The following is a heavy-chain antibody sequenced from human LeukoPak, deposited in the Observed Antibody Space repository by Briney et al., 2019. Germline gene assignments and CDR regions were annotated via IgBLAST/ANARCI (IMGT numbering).Heavy chain of an antibody. CDR1: GGTFSSYA. J-gene: IGHJ3*02. CDR2: IIPIFGTA. V-gene: IGHV1-69*13. CDR3: ARDNYYDSSGYYFGGVGSFDI. D-gene: IGHD3-22*01. Sequence: GASVKVSCKASGGTFSSYAISWVRQAPGQGLEWMGGIIPIFGTANYAQKFQGRVTITADESTSTAYMELSSLRSEDTAMYYCARDNYYDSSGYYFGGVGSFDIWGQGTMVTVSS.